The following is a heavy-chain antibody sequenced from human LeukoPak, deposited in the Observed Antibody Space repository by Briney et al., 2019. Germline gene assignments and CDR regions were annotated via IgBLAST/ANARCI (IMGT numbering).Heavy chain of an antibody. Sequence: GGSLRLSCAASGFTFSSYGMHWVRHAPGKGLEWVAVIWYDGSNKYYADSVKGRFTIPRDNSKNTLYLQMNSLRAEDTAVYYCASTSGWYEPIDYWGQGTLVTVSS. CDR2: IWYDGSNK. V-gene: IGHV3-33*01. J-gene: IGHJ4*02. D-gene: IGHD6-19*01. CDR3: ASTSGWYEPIDY. CDR1: GFTFSSYG.